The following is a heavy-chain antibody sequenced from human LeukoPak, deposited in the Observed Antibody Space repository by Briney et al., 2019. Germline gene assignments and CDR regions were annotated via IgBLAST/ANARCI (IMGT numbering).Heavy chain of an antibody. D-gene: IGHD3-10*01. J-gene: IGHJ4*02. CDR1: GFTFSSYA. CDR2: ISGSGGST. Sequence: GGSLRLSCAASGFTFSSYAMSWVRQAPGKGLEWVSAISGSGGSTYYADSVKGRFTISRDNSKNTLYLQMNSLRAEDTAVYYCARKSASGNYPLDYWGQGTLVTVSS. CDR3: ARKSASGNYPLDY. V-gene: IGHV3-23*01.